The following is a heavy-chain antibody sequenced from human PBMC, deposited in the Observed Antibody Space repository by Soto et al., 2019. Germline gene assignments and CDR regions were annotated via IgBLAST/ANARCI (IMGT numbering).Heavy chain of an antibody. V-gene: IGHV4-59*01. Sequence: SETLSLTCTVSGGSIGSYHWSWVRQPPGKGLEWIASVYYTGTTNYNPSLGSRVTISIDAPENQISLRLTSVTAADTAFYYCARDTVLTGMFDLWGQGTLVTVSS. D-gene: IGHD4-17*01. CDR3: ARDTVLTGMFDL. J-gene: IGHJ5*02. CDR1: GGSIGSYH. CDR2: VYYTGTT.